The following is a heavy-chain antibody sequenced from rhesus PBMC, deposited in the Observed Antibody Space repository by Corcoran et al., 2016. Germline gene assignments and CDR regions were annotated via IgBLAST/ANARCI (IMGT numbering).Heavy chain of an antibody. CDR2: ITDRGST. CDR1: GGSISSGYYY. Sequence: VQLQESGPGLVKPSETLSLTCAVSGGSISSGYYYLSWIRQPPGKGGEGIGYITDRGSTSYNPSLKSRVTSSRDTSKNQFSLKLSAGTAADTAVYYCAAGAGVDYWGQGVLVTVSS. J-gene: IGHJ4*01. D-gene: IGHD1-44*02. V-gene: IGHV4-122*02. CDR3: AAGAGVDY.